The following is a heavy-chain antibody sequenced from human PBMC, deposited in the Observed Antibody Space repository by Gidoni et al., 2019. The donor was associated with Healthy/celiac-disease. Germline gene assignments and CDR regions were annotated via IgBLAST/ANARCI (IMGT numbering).Heavy chain of an antibody. CDR3: ARVKVPANQIYYYYGMDV. D-gene: IGHD2-2*01. V-gene: IGHV4-34*01. Sequence: QVQLQQWGAGLLKPSETLSLTCAVYGGSFSGSYWSWIRQPPGKGLEWIGEINHSGSTNYNPSLKSRVTISVDTSKNQFSLKLSSVTAADTAVYYCARVKVPANQIYYYYGMDVWGQGTTVTVSS. CDR2: INHSGST. CDR1: GGSFSGSY. J-gene: IGHJ6*02.